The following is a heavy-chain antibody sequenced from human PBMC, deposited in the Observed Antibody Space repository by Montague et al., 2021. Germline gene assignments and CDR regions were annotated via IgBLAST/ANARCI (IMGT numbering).Heavy chain of an antibody. V-gene: IGHV4-31*02. J-gene: IGHJ4*02. D-gene: IGHD3-16*01. CDR3: ARDQGGYFDY. Sequence: TLSRKGKGGGGAINSDGYYWTWIRQHPGKGLEWIGYIYYSGTTYYNPSLKSRVTISVDTSKNQFSLKLSSVTAADAAVYYCARDQGGYFDYWGQGTLVTVSS. CDR1: GGAINSDGYY. CDR2: IYYSGTT.